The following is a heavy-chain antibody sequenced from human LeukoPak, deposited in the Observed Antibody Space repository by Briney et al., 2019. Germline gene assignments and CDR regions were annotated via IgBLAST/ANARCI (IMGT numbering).Heavy chain of an antibody. V-gene: IGHV1-2*06. CDR1: GYTFTGYY. Sequence: GASVKVSCKASGYTFTGYYMHWVRQAPGQGLEWMGRINPNSGGTNYAQKFQGRVTMTRDTSISTAYMELSRLRSDDTAVYYCARGGRLVCGGDCYSWDYWGQGTLVTVSS. D-gene: IGHD2-21*02. J-gene: IGHJ4*02. CDR2: INPNSGGT. CDR3: ARGGRLVCGGDCYSWDY.